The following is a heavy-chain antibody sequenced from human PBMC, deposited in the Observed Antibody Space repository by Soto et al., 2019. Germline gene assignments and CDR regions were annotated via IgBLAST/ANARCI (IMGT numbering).Heavy chain of an antibody. Sequence: ETLSLTCAVYGGSFSGYYWSWIRQPPGKGLEWIGEINHSGSTNYNPSLKSRVTISVDTSKNQFSLKLSSVTAADTAVYYCARDRFRYYGSGSRYMDVWGKGTTVTVSS. D-gene: IGHD3-10*01. CDR2: INHSGST. V-gene: IGHV4-34*01. CDR3: ARDRFRYYGSGSRYMDV. CDR1: GGSFSGYY. J-gene: IGHJ6*03.